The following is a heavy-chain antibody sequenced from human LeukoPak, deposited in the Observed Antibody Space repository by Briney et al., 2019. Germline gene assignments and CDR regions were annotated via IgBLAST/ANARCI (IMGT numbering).Heavy chain of an antibody. D-gene: IGHD6-19*01. V-gene: IGHV3-30*02. J-gene: IGHJ6*03. CDR3: AKVNEIAVAGTGRDLNYYMDV. Sequence: GGSLRLSCAASGFTFSSYGMHWVRQAPGKGLEWVAFIRYDGSNKYYADSVKGRFTISRDNSKNTLYLQMNSLRAEDTAVYYCAKVNEIAVAGTGRDLNYYMDVWGKGTTVTVSS. CDR1: GFTFSSYG. CDR2: IRYDGSNK.